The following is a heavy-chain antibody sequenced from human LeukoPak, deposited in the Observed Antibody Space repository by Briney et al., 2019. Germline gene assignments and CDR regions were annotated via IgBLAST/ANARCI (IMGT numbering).Heavy chain of an antibody. J-gene: IGHJ3*02. CDR2: INPLNGHT. CDR3: ARDLSSNAFDI. Sequence: ASVKVSCKASGYSFTNNAVSWVRQAPGQGLEWMGWINPLNGHTDYAQKFQGRVTMTRDTNTGTLYMELRSLRSDDTAVYYCARDLSSNAFDIWGKGTTVIVSS. D-gene: IGHD6-6*01. CDR1: GYSFTNNA. V-gene: IGHV1-18*04.